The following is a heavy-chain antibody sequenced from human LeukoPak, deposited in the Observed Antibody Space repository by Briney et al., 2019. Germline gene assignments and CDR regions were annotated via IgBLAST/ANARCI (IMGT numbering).Heavy chain of an antibody. J-gene: IGHJ5*02. CDR2: ISGSGGSA. D-gene: IGHD3-3*01. CDR3: ELRFLEWFPSDP. V-gene: IGHV3-23*01. Sequence: GGSLRLSCAASGFTFSSYGMSWVRQAPGKGLEGVSAISGSGGSAYYADSVKGRFTISRDNSKNTLYLQMTSLRAEDTAVYYCELRFLEWFPSDPWGQGTLVTVSS. CDR1: GFTFSSYG.